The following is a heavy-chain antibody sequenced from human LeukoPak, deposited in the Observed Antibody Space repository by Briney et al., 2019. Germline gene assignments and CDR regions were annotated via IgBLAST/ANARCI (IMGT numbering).Heavy chain of an antibody. CDR2: IRSNSDDT. CDR1: GFIFKSHS. Sequence: PGGSLRLSCEASGFIFKSHSMTWVRQAAGKGLEWVSSIRSNSDDTYYADSVKGRFTISRDNAKNSLYLQMNSLRAEDTAVYYCALEQGDIWGQGTLVTVSS. CDR3: ALEQGDI. D-gene: IGHD2-15*01. V-gene: IGHV3-21*01. J-gene: IGHJ4*02.